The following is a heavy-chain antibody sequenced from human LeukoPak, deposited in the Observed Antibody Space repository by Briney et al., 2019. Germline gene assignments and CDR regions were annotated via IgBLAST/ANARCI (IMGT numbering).Heavy chain of an antibody. Sequence: GGSLRLSCAASGFTFSSYAMSWVRQAPGKGLEWVAVISYDGSNKYYADSVKGRFTISRDDSKNTLYLQMNSLRAEDTAVYYCAREAYCGGDCYLDYWGQGTLVTVSS. V-gene: IGHV3-30*01. J-gene: IGHJ4*02. D-gene: IGHD2-21*02. CDR2: ISYDGSNK. CDR3: AREAYCGGDCYLDY. CDR1: GFTFSSYA.